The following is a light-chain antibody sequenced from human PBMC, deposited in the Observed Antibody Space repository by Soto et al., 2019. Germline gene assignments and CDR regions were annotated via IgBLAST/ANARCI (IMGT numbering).Light chain of an antibody. CDR2: DAS. J-gene: IGKJ1*01. Sequence: DIQMTQSPSTLSVSLGERVTITCRASQSISSWLAWYQQKPGKAPKLXXYDASSLESGVPSRFSGSGSGTELTLTISSLQPHDFATYYCQQYNSYSTWTFGQGTKVDIK. CDR3: QQYNSYSTWT. V-gene: IGKV1-5*01. CDR1: QSISSW.